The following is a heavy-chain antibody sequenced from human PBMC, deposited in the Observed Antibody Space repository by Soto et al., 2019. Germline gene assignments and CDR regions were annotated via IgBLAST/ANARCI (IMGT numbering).Heavy chain of an antibody. Sequence: QVQLVQSGAEVKKPGASVKVSCKASGYTFTSYAMHWVRQAPGQRLEWMGWINAGNGNTKYSQKFQGRVTITRDTSASTAYMELSSLRSEDTAMYYCARDPGYVDNWFDPWGQGTLVTVSS. CDR3: ARDPGYVDNWFDP. CDR1: GYTFTSYA. V-gene: IGHV1-3*01. D-gene: IGHD5-12*01. J-gene: IGHJ5*02. CDR2: INAGNGNT.